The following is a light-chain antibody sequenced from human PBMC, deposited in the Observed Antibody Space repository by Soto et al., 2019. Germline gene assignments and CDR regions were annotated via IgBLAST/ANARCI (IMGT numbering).Light chain of an antibody. CDR2: GAS. J-gene: IGKJ1*01. CDR1: ESVSSRY. Sequence: EIGLTQSPGTPSLSPGERATLSCRATESVSSRYLAWYQQKPGQAPRLLIYGASSRATGITDRFSGSGSGTDFTLTISPLAPEDFAVYYCQQYGSSPPWTCGQGTKVESK. CDR3: QQYGSSPPWT. V-gene: IGKV3-20*01.